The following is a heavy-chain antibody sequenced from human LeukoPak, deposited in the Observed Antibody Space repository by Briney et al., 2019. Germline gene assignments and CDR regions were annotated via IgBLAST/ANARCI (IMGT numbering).Heavy chain of an antibody. CDR3: ARNPMIGYFDY. D-gene: IGHD3-10*02. J-gene: IGHJ4*02. Sequence: SETLSLTFTVSGVPISSYYWSWIRPPAGKGLEWIGRIYTSGSTNYNPSLKSRVTISVDTSKNQFSLKLSSVTAADTAVYYCARNPMIGYFDYWGQGTLVTVSS. V-gene: IGHV4-4*07. CDR1: GVPISSYY. CDR2: IYTSGST.